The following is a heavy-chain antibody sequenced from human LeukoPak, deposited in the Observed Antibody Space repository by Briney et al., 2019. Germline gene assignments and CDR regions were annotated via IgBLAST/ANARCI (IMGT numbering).Heavy chain of an antibody. CDR1: GGTFSSYA. D-gene: IGHD1-1*01. Sequence: PVKVSCKASGGTFSSYAISWVRQAPGQGLEWMGRIIPIFGTANYAQKFQGRVTITTDESTSTAYMELSSLRSEDTAVYYCTSGAAGNEGREELFDYWAREPWSPSPQ. CDR2: IIPIFGTA. V-gene: IGHV1-69*05. CDR3: TSGAAGNEGREELFDY. J-gene: IGHJ4*02.